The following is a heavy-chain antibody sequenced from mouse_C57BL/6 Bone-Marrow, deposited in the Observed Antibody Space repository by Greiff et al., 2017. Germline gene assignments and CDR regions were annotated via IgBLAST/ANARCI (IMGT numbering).Heavy chain of an antibody. D-gene: IGHD3-3*01. CDR2: ISYDGSN. CDR1: GYSITSGYY. J-gene: IGHJ4*01. CDR3: ARDVGTGAMDY. Sequence: EVQLQQSGPGLVKPSQSLSLTCSVTGYSITSGYYWNWIRQFPGNKLEWMGYISYDGSNNYNPSLKNRISITRDTSKNQFFLKLKSVTTEDTATYYCARDVGTGAMDYWGQGTSVTVSS. V-gene: IGHV3-6*01.